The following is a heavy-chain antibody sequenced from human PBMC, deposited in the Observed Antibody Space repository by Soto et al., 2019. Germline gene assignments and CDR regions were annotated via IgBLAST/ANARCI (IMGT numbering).Heavy chain of an antibody. D-gene: IGHD5-12*01. CDR1: GGSISNYY. J-gene: IGHJ6*02. CDR2: IYSSGST. V-gene: IGHV4-59*01. Sequence: SETLSLTCTVSGGSISNYYWNWIRQSPGKGLEWIGYIYSSGSTHYNPFLQNRVTISIDTSKNQVSLKVNSVTAADTAVYYCARRRGFPYYYGMDVWGQGTTVTV. CDR3: ARRRGFPYYYGMDV.